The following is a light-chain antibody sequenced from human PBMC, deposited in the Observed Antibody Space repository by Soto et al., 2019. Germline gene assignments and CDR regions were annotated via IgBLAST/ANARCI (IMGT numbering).Light chain of an antibody. J-gene: IGKJ2*03. V-gene: IGKV3-20*01. Sequence: EIVLTQSPGTLSLSPGERATLSCRASQRVSTSYLAWYQQKPGQAPRLLISGGSSRATGIPDRFSGSGSGTDFTLTISRLEPEDFAVYYCQQYGGSPMYSFGQGTKLEIK. CDR3: QQYGGSPMYS. CDR2: GGS. CDR1: QRVSTSY.